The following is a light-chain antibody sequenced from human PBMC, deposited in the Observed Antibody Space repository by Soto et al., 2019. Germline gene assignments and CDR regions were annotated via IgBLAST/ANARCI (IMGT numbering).Light chain of an antibody. CDR3: MQPLQSWK. Sequence: DIVITHSPLSLPVTPGDPASISFMSSQVLLHSNGYNYLDWYLQKPGQSPQLLIYLGSNRASGVPDRFSGSGSGKDFTLKISRVEAEDVGVYYCMQPLQSWKFGQGTKVDIK. V-gene: IGKV2-28*01. CDR2: LGS. J-gene: IGKJ1*01. CDR1: QVLLHSNGYNY.